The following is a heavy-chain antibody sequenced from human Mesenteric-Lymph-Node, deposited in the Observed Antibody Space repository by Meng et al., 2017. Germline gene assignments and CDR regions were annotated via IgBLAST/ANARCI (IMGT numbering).Heavy chain of an antibody. J-gene: IGHJ4*02. CDR2: TYYRSKWYN. CDR3: ARVAVGISSFDY. V-gene: IGHV6-1*01. D-gene: IGHD1-26*01. CDR1: GDSVPSNSAA. Sequence: QAQLHNHSPCLGKPSHTLSLPCASAGDSVPSNSAAWNCIRQSPSRGLEWLGRTYYRSKWYNDYAVSVKSRITINPDTSKNQFSLPLNSVTPEDTAVYYCARVAVGISSFDYWGQGTLVTVSS.